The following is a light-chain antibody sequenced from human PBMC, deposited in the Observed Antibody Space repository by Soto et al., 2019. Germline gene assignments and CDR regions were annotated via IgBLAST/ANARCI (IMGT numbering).Light chain of an antibody. CDR1: QSIVTY. CDR2: DAS. CDR3: QQYGNSPQT. J-gene: IGKJ1*01. Sequence: EIVLTQSPATLSLSPGERATLSCRASQSIVTYLAWYQQKPGQAPRLLIYDASNRATGIPARFSGSGSGTDFTLTISRLEPEDFAVYYCQQYGNSPQTFGQGTKVDIK. V-gene: IGKV3-11*01.